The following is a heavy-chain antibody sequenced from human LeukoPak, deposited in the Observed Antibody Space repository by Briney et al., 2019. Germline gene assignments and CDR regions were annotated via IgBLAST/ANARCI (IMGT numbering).Heavy chain of an antibody. D-gene: IGHD4-17*01. CDR2: IRSKAFGGTP. V-gene: IGHV3-49*03. CDR3: TRNTVTVHFDY. J-gene: IGHJ4*02. CDR1: GFTFDDYA. Sequence: GGSLRLSCSASGFTFDDYAVSWFRQAPGKGLEWLGFIRSKAFGGTPEYAASVRGRFTISRDDSKSIAYLQMNSLKTEDTAVYYCTRNTVTVHFDYWSQGTLVTVSS.